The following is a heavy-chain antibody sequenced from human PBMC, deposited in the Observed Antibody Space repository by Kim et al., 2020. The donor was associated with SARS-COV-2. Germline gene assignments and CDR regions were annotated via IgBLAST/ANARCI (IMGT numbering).Heavy chain of an antibody. Sequence: SETLSLTCAVYGGSFSGYYWSWIRQPPGKGLEWIGEINHSGSTNYNPSLKSRVTISVDTSKNQFSLKLSSVTAADTAVYYCARIRIVVVPAAIRHYYYYYMDVWGKGTTVTVSS. CDR2: INHSGST. D-gene: IGHD2-2*02. J-gene: IGHJ6*03. CDR3: ARIRIVVVPAAIRHYYYYYMDV. CDR1: GGSFSGYY. V-gene: IGHV4-34*01.